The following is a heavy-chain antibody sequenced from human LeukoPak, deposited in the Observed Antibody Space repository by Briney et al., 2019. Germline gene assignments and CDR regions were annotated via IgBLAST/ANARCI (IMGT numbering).Heavy chain of an antibody. J-gene: IGHJ4*02. D-gene: IGHD1-26*01. CDR1: GFTFSSYA. Sequence: PGRSLRLSCAASGFTFSSYAMHWVRQAPGKGLEWVAVISYDGSNKYYADSVKGRFTISRDNAKNSLYLQMNSLRAEDTAVYYCARDRLVGATTPLYWGQGTLVTVSS. CDR2: ISYDGSNK. CDR3: ARDRLVGATTPLY. V-gene: IGHV3-30-3*01.